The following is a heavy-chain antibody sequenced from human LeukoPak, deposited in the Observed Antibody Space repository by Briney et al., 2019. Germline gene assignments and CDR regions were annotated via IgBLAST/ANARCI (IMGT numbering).Heavy chain of an antibody. CDR1: EFTFSAYW. V-gene: IGHV3-74*01. D-gene: IGHD6-25*01. CDR3: ARGNLAAAADY. CDR2: IRGDGSMT. J-gene: IGHJ4*02. Sequence: GESLRLSCAASEFTFSAYWMHWVRQAPGKGLVWVSRIRGDGSMTNYADSVKGRFTISRDNAKNTLYLQMNSLRLEDTAVYYCARGNLAAAADYWGQGTVVTVSS.